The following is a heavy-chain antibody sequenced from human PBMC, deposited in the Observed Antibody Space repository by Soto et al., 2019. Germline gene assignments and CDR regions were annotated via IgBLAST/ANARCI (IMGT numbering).Heavy chain of an antibody. D-gene: IGHD3-3*01. CDR1: GFIFSDYS. CDR3: AREAASGSDL. J-gene: IGHJ5*02. CDR2: ISTSGTTM. V-gene: IGHV3-48*02. Sequence: EVQLVQSGGGSVQPGGSLRLSCTASGFIFSDYSMNWVRQAPGKGLEWVSYISTSGTTMYYADSVKGRFTISRDNAKKSLFLQMTSLRDDDTGVYSCAREAASGSDLWGQGTQVSVSS.